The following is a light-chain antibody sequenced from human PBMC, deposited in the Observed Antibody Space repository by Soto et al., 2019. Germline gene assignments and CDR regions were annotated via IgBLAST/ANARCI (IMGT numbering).Light chain of an antibody. J-gene: IGKJ1*01. CDR2: TTS. Sequence: DIVLTQSPGTLSLSPGERATLSCRASQSVGSYLAWYQQKPGQAPRLLIYTTSNRATDIPDRFSGSGSGTDSPLTISSLEHEDFAVYYCQHYDGSPFTFGQGTKVEI. CDR1: QSVGSY. V-gene: IGKV3-20*01. CDR3: QHYDGSPFT.